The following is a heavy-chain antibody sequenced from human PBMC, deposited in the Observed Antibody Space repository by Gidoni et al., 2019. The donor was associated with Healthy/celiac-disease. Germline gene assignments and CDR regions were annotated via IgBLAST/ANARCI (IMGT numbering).Heavy chain of an antibody. V-gene: IGHV3-21*01. CDR2: ISSSSSYI. D-gene: IGHD6-6*01. CDR3: ARVSFLGLRSYIAARPGSLDY. Sequence: EVQLVESGGGLVKPGGSLRLSCAASGFTFSSYSMNWVRQAPGKGLEWFSSISSSSSYISYADSVKGRFTISRDNAKNSLYLQMTSLRAEDTAVSYCARVSFLGLRSYIAARPGSLDYWGQGTLVTVSS. CDR1: GFTFSSYS. J-gene: IGHJ4*02.